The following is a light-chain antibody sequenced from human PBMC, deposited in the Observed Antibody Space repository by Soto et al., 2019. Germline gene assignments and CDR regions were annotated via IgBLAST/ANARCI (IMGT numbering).Light chain of an antibody. CDR2: GAS. Sequence: EIVLTQSPGTLSLSPGERGTLSCRTSQTVNSPYLAWYQQKPGQAPRLLISGASTRATGIPDRFSVSGSGTEFTHAISRLESEDFAVYYCYQHETSPPTFGPGTKVDIK. CDR3: YQHETSPPT. CDR1: QTVNSPY. J-gene: IGKJ3*01. V-gene: IGKV3-20*01.